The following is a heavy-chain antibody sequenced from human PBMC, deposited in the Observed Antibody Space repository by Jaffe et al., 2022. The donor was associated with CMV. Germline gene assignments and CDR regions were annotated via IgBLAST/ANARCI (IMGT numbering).Heavy chain of an antibody. D-gene: IGHD3-3*02. Sequence: QVQLVESGGGVVQPGRSLRLSCAASGFTFSSYGMHWVRQAPGKGLQWVAVIWSGGGGIYYADSVKGRFTISRDDSKNTLYLQLNSLRAEDTAVYYCATEPAGSIRLGRDAFDIWGQGTMVIVSS. CDR2: IWSGGGGI. CDR1: GFTFSSYG. V-gene: IGHV3-33*01. CDR3: ATEPAGSIRLGRDAFDI. J-gene: IGHJ3*02.